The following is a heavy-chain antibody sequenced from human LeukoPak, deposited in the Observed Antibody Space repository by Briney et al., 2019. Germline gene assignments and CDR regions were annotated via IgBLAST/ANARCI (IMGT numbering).Heavy chain of an antibody. CDR2: ISPNHGNT. CDR1: GYTFTNYA. Sequence: ASVKVSCKASGYTFTNYAISWLRQAPGQGLEWMGWISPNHGNTNYAQKLQGRVTVTEDTSTDTAYMELSSLRSEDTAVYYCATDGYYDSSGYYYFFWGQGTLVTVSS. J-gene: IGHJ4*02. D-gene: IGHD3-22*01. V-gene: IGHV1-18*01. CDR3: ATDGYYDSSGYYYFF.